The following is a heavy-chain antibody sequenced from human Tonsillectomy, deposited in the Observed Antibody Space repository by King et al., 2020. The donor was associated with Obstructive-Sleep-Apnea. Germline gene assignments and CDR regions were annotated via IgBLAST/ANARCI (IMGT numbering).Heavy chain of an antibody. CDR1: GFTFSSYA. J-gene: IGHJ6*02. CDR3: AREVGGAGTPFSYYYYRMDV. D-gene: IGHD6-19*01. V-gene: IGHV3-30*04. Sequence: VQLVESGGGVVQPGRSLRLSCAASGFTFSSYAMHWVRQAPGKGLEWVAVISCDGSNKFYADSVKGRFTISRDNSKNTLYLQMNSLRAEDTAVFYCAREVGGAGTPFSYYYYRMDVWGQGPTVTVSS. CDR2: ISCDGSNK.